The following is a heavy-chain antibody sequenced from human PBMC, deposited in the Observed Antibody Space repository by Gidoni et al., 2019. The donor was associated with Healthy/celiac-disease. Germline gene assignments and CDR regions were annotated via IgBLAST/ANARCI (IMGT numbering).Heavy chain of an antibody. V-gene: IGHV1-3*01. CDR1: GYTVTSYA. Sequence: QVQLVQSGAEVKKPGASVKVSCKAPGYTVTSYAMHWVRQAPGQRLEWMGWINAGNGNTKYSQKFQGRVTITRDTSASTAYMELSSLRSEDTAVYYCARDLGRYDFWSGLPAAFDYWGQGTLVTVSS. J-gene: IGHJ4*02. CDR3: ARDLGRYDFWSGLPAAFDY. CDR2: INAGNGNT. D-gene: IGHD3-3*01.